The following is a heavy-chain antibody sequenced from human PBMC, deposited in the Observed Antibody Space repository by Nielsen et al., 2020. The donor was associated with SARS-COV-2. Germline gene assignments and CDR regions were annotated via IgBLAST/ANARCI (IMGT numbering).Heavy chain of an antibody. J-gene: IGHJ3*02. CDR3: ARTYSGSYVGAFDI. CDR2: ISYDGSNK. D-gene: IGHD1-26*01. CDR1: GFTFSNYG. Sequence: GGSLRLSCAASGFTFSNYGMHWVRQAPGKGLEWVAVISYDGSNKYYADSVKGRFTISRDNSKNTLYLQMNSLRAEDTAVYYCARTYSGSYVGAFDIWGQGTMVTVSS. V-gene: IGHV3-30*03.